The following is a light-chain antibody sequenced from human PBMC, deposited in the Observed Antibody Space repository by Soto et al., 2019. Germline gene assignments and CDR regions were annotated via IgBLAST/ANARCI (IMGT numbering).Light chain of an antibody. Sequence: DIQMTQSPSSLSASVGDRVTITCRASQGITNYLAWYQQKPGKVPKLLIYAASTLQSGVPSRSSGSGSGTEFTLTISSLQPDDSATYYCQQYSDNWTFGQGTKVDI. V-gene: IGKV1-27*01. J-gene: IGKJ1*01. CDR1: QGITNY. CDR2: AAS. CDR3: QQYSDNWT.